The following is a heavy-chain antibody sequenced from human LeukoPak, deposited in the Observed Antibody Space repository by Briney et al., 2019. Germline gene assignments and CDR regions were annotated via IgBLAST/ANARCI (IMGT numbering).Heavy chain of an antibody. CDR3: ARSGTNYYDSSGYYPTDY. CDR2: IIPIFGTA. D-gene: IGHD3-22*01. V-gene: IGHV1-69*13. CDR1: GGTFSSYA. J-gene: IGHJ4*02. Sequence: RGASVKVSCKASGGTFSSYAISWVRQAPGQGLEWMGGIIPIFGTANYAQKFQGRVTITADESTSTAYMELSSLRSEDTAVYYCARSGTNYYDSSGYYPTDYWGQGTLVTVSS.